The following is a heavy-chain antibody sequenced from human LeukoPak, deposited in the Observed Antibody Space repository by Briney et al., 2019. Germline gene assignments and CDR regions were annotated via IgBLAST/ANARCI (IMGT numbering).Heavy chain of an antibody. V-gene: IGHV3-7*04. CDR1: GFTFTDSW. CDR2: MNKNGDET. J-gene: IGHJ4*02. Sequence: GGSLSLFCAASGFTFTDSWMNWVRRAPGKGLELVATMNKNGDETNYADSVRGRFTISRDNAKNSLYLQKNSLRAEDKAVYYCASDVRYWGRGTLVTVSS. CDR3: ASDVRY.